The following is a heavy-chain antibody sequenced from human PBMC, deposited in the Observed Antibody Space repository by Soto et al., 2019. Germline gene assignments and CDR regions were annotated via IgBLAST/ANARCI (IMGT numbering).Heavy chain of an antibody. D-gene: IGHD1-26*01. J-gene: IGHJ5*02. Sequence: SVKVSCKASGGTFSSYAISWVRQAPGQGLEWMGGIIPIFGTANYAQKFQGRVTITADESTSTAYMELSSLRSEDTAVYYCARECSGSYFSNCFDPWGQGTLVTVSS. CDR1: GGTFSSYA. V-gene: IGHV1-69*13. CDR3: ARECSGSYFSNCFDP. CDR2: IIPIFGTA.